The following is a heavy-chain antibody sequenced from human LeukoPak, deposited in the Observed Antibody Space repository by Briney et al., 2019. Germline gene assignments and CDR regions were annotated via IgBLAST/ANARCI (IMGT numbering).Heavy chain of an antibody. D-gene: IGHD3-10*01. CDR2: ISWNSGSI. CDR1: GFTFDDYA. Sequence: GGSLRLSCAASGFTFDDYAMHWVRQAPGKGLEWVSGISWNSGSIGYADSVKGRFTISRDNAKNSLYLQMNSLRAEDTALYYCAKDPGKLLWFGYYYGMDVWGQGTTVTVSS. V-gene: IGHV3-9*01. CDR3: AKDPGKLLWFGYYYGMDV. J-gene: IGHJ6*02.